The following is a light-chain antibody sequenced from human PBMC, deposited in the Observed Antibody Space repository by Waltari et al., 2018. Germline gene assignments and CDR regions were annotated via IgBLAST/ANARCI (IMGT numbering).Light chain of an antibody. V-gene: IGKV3-20*01. Sequence: IVLTQSPGTLSLSAGERATLPGRASHSIGRALIWYPQKPGQAPRLLIYGASTRATGIPDRFSGSGFGTDFSLTISRLEPEDFAVYYCQRNDRLPVTFGQGTKVEIK. CDR1: HSIGRA. CDR3: QRNDRLPVT. J-gene: IGKJ1*01. CDR2: GAS.